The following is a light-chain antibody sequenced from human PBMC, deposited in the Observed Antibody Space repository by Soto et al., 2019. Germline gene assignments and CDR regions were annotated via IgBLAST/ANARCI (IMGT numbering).Light chain of an antibody. CDR1: QGIRND. Sequence: IQMTQSPFSLSASVGGRGTITWRATQGIRNDLGWYQQKPGKAPKLLIYDASSLESGVPSRFSGSGSGTEFTLTISSLQPDDFATYYCQQYNSYSSTFGHGTKVDI. J-gene: IGKJ1*01. V-gene: IGKV1-17*01. CDR2: DAS. CDR3: QQYNSYSST.